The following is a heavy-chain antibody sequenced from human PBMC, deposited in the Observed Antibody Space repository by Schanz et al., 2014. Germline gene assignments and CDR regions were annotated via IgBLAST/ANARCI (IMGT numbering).Heavy chain of an antibody. CDR3: VRDSFFAFDY. CDR2: IKHDGSVK. D-gene: IGHD3-3*01. Sequence: EVQLLESGGGLVQPGGSLRLSCTASGFTFSDYWMSWVRQAPGKGPEWVANIKHDGSVKDYVDSVEGRFTMSRDNAKNSVFLQMNSLRAEDTAVYYCVRDSFFAFDYWGQGTLVTVSS. J-gene: IGHJ4*02. V-gene: IGHV3-7*01. CDR1: GFTFSDYW.